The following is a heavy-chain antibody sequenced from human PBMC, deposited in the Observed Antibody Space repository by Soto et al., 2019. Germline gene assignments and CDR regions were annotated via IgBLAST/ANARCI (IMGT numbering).Heavy chain of an antibody. Sequence: PGGSLRLSCAASGFTFSSYGMHWVRQAPGKGLEWVAVISYDGSNKYYADSVKGRFTISRDNSKNTLYLQMNSLRAEDTAVYYCAKGYFGGSYYFDYWGQGTLVTVSS. CDR2: ISYDGSNK. D-gene: IGHD1-26*01. CDR1: GFTFSSYG. J-gene: IGHJ4*02. V-gene: IGHV3-30*18. CDR3: AKGYFGGSYYFDY.